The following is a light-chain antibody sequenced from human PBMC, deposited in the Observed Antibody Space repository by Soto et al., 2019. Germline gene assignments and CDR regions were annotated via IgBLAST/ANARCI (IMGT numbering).Light chain of an antibody. CDR3: SSYTSSSTYV. V-gene: IGLV2-14*01. CDR2: DVS. Sequence: QSVLTQPASVSGSPGQSITISCTGTSSDVGGYNYVSWYQQHPGKAPKLMIYDVSNRPPGVSNRFSGSKSGNTASLTISGLQAEDEADYYCSSYTSSSTYVFGTGTKATVL. J-gene: IGLJ1*01. CDR1: SSDVGGYNY.